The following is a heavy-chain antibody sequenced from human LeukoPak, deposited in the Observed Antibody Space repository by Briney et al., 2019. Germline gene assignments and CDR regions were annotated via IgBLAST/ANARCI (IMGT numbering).Heavy chain of an antibody. CDR2: ISYDGGRK. Sequence: QPGGSLRLSCVASGFRFSGYAIHWVRQAPGKGLEWVALISYDGGRKDYADSVRGRFTIDRDNSKNTVYLQMNSLRPDDTAIYFCARQEARNYYYEGLDYWGPGNLVTVSS. D-gene: IGHD3-22*01. J-gene: IGHJ4*02. CDR1: GFRFSGYA. V-gene: IGHV3-30*04. CDR3: ARQEARNYYYEGLDY.